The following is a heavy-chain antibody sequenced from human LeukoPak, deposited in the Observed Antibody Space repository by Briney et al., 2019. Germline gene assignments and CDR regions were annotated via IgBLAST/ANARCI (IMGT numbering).Heavy chain of an antibody. V-gene: IGHV1-69*01. CDR3: ARDRFYCSGGSCYSEYFDY. CDR2: IIPIFGTA. Sequence: GSSVKVSCKASGGTFSSYDISWVRQAPGQGLEWMGGIIPIFGTANYAQKFQGRVTITADESTSTAYMELSSLRSEDTAVYYCARDRFYCSGGSCYSEYFDYWGQGTLVTVSS. J-gene: IGHJ4*02. CDR1: GGTFSSYD. D-gene: IGHD2-15*01.